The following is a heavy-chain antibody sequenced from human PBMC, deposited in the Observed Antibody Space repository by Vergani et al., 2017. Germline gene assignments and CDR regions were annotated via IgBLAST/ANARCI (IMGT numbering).Heavy chain of an antibody. V-gene: IGHV1-3*01. Sequence: QVQLVQSGAEVKKPGASVKVSCKASGYTFTSYAMHWVRQAPGQRLEWMGWINAGNGNTKYSQQFQGRVTITRDTSASTAYMELSSLRSEDTAVYYCARYDFWSGYYSFDYWGQGTLVTVSS. CDR2: INAGNGNT. CDR1: GYTFTSYA. CDR3: ARYDFWSGYYSFDY. D-gene: IGHD3-3*01. J-gene: IGHJ4*02.